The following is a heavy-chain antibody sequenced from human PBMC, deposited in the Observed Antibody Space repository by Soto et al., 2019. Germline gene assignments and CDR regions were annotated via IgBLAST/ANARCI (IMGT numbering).Heavy chain of an antibody. V-gene: IGHV3-13*04. CDR3: AREEVLRGVTGYYYYGMDV. D-gene: IGHD3-10*01. CDR1: GFTFSSYD. CDR2: IGTAGDT. Sequence: GGSLRLSCAASGFTFSSYDMHWVRQATGKGLEWVSAIGTAGDTYYPGSVKGRFTISRENAKNSLYLQMNSLRAGDTAVYYCAREEVLRGVTGYYYYGMDVWGQGTTVTVSS. J-gene: IGHJ6*02.